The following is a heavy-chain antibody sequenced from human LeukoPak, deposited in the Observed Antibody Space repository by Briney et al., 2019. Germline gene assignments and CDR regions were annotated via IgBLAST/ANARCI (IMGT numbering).Heavy chain of an antibody. CDR1: LGSLSSSRSY. CDR2: IYYSGIT. Sequence: PSGALSHTCTVPLGSLSSSRSYWGWTRQPPGKGLECIGCIYYSGITYYNPSLKGRVTISVDTSKNQCSLKLSSVTAAVTAVYFCARQRGYHYVSTTNRFSDLWGQGTRVTVSS. V-gene: IGHV4-39*01. CDR3: ARQRGYHYVSTTNRFSDL. J-gene: IGHJ5*02. D-gene: IGHD3-22*01.